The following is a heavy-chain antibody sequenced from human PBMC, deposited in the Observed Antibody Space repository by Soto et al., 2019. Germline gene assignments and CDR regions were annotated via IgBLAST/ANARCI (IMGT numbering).Heavy chain of an antibody. J-gene: IGHJ4*02. V-gene: IGHV1-18*01. CDR1: VYTFTSYG. CDR2: ISAYNGNT. CDR3: ARSRITIFGVVNLYYFDY. Sequence: QVQLVQSGAEVKKPGASVKVSCKASVYTFTSYGISWVRQAPGQGLEWMGWISAYNGNTNYAQKLQGRVTMTTDTSTSTAYMELRSLRADYTSVYYCARSRITIFGVVNLYYFDYWGQGTLVTVSS. D-gene: IGHD3-3*01.